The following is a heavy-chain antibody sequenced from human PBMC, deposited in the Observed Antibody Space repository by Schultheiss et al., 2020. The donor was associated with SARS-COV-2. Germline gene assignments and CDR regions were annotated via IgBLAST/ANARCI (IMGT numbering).Heavy chain of an antibody. CDR2: ISYDGSNK. J-gene: IGHJ4*02. V-gene: IGHV3-30-3*01. CDR1: GFTFSSYA. CDR3: TTVLDGSGY. Sequence: GGSLRLSCAASGFTFSSYAMSWVRQAPGKGLEWVAVISYDGSNKYYADSVKGRFTISRDNSKNTLYLQMNSLKTEDTAVYYCTTVLDGSGYWGQGTLVTVSS. D-gene: IGHD3-10*01.